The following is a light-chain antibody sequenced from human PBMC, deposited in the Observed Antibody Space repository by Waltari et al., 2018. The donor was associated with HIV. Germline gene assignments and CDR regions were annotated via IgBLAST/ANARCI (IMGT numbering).Light chain of an antibody. Sequence: QSVLTQPPSVSGAPGQRVTIACTGGSSNIGAGYDVHWYRKFPGTAPKLLISDTKKRPSGGPDRFSGSSSGTSASLAITGLQAEDEADYYCQSFDSSLSAVIFGGGTKLTVL. CDR1: SSNIGAGYD. CDR3: QSFDSSLSAVI. J-gene: IGLJ2*01. V-gene: IGLV1-40*01. CDR2: DTK.